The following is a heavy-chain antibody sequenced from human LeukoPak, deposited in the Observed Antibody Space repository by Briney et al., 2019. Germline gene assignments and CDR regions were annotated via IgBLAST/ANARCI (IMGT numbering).Heavy chain of an antibody. CDR3: AREGLDY. J-gene: IGHJ4*02. Sequence: ASVKVSCKASGGTFSSYAISWVRQAPGQGLEWMGRIIPIFGTANYAQKLQGRVTITTDASITTAYMELSGLRSEDTALYYCAREGLDYWGQGTLVTVSS. CDR2: IIPIFGTA. CDR1: GGTFSSYA. V-gene: IGHV1-69*05.